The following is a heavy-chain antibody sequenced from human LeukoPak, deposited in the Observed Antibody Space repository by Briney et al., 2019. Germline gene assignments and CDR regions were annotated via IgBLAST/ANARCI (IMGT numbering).Heavy chain of an antibody. V-gene: IGHV3-23*01. Sequence: QPGGSLRLSCPASGFTFSTYAMNWVRQAPGKGLEWVSVIVGNGGGIHYADSVKGRFTISRDNAKNTLYLQMNSLRAEDTAVYYCAKDRIPDGKYSIDFWGQGTLVTVSS. CDR2: IVGNGGGI. CDR3: AKDRIPDGKYSIDF. D-gene: IGHD5-24*01. CDR1: GFTFSTYA. J-gene: IGHJ4*02.